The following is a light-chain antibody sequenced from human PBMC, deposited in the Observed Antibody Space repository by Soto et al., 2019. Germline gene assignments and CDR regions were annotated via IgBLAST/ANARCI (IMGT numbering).Light chain of an antibody. J-gene: IGKJ1*01. Sequence: EIVLTQSPATLSLSPGERATLSCRASQRVSSYLPWYQQKPGQAPRLLIYDASNRATGIPARFSGSGSGTDFTLTISSLEPEDFAVYYCQQRSNWLWTFGQGTKVEIK. V-gene: IGKV3-11*01. CDR1: QRVSSY. CDR2: DAS. CDR3: QQRSNWLWT.